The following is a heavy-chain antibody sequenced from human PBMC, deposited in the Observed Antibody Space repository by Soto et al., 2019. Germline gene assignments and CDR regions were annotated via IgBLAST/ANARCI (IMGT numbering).Heavy chain of an antibody. CDR2: SIGSGGST. Sequence: LRLTYAASGFTFISYAMSWVRQAPVKGLEWVSASIGSGGSTYFADSGKGRFTISRDNSKNTLYLQMNSLRAEDTAVHYCKGLVRGVDYWGQGTLVTVYS. CDR3: KGLVRGVDY. D-gene: IGHD6-19*01. CDR1: GFTFISYA. J-gene: IGHJ4*02. V-gene: IGHV3-23*01.